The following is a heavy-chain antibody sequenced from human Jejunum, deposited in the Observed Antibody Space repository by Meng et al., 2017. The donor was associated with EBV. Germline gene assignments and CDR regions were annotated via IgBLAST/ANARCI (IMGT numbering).Heavy chain of an antibody. J-gene: IGHJ4*02. Sequence: QVQLQESVPGLLKPSVTLSLTCTVSGGSVSSGGYYWSWIRQPPGKGLEWIGYIYNSESTNYKSSLKSRVTISADTSKNQFSLRLSSVTAADTAVYYCARDQNGSYFAYWGQGTLVTVSS. CDR3: ARDQNGSYFAY. D-gene: IGHD1-26*01. CDR2: IYNSEST. V-gene: IGHV4-61*08. CDR1: GGSVSSGGYY.